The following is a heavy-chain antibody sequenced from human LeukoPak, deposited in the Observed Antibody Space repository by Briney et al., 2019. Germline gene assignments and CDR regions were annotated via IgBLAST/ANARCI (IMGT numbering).Heavy chain of an antibody. CDR3: ARRGCSSTSCYGGTNLPFDY. J-gene: IGHJ4*02. CDR2: IYYSGST. V-gene: IGHV4-39*01. Sequence: PSETLSLTCTVSGVSIYSSNYYWGWSRQPPGKGLEWIGSIYYSGSTYYNPSLKSRVTISVDTSKNQGPLKLTSVTAANTVLFHSARRGCSSTSCYGGTNLPFDYWGQGTLLSVSS. CDR1: GVSIYSSNYY. D-gene: IGHD2-2*01.